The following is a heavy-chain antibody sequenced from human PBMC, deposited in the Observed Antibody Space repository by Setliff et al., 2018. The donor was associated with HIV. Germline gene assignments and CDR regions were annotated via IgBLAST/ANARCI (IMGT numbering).Heavy chain of an antibody. J-gene: IGHJ4*02. V-gene: IGHV1-3*01. D-gene: IGHD2-21*01. Sequence: GASVKVSCKTSGYTFTTYSMHWVRQAPGHSLEWMGWINVGNGDTKYSQELQGRISITRDTSTITAYMELSSLRSDDTAVYFCARGALLAVFDFDHWGQGTQVTVSS. CDR3: ARGALLAVFDFDH. CDR2: INVGNGDT. CDR1: GYTFTTYS.